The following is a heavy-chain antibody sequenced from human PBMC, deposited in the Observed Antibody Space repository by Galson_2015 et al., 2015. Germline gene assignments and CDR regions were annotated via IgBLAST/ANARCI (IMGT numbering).Heavy chain of an antibody. D-gene: IGHD1-1*01. V-gene: IGHV3-7*01. CDR1: GFTFSSYW. Sequence: SLRLSCAASGFTFSSYWMSWVRQAPGTGLEWVAVISQDGSEKCYVDSVKGRFTISRDNAKNSLYLQMNSLRAEDTAVYYCARVVRWNDYFDYWGQGTLVTVSS. J-gene: IGHJ4*02. CDR3: ARVVRWNDYFDY. CDR2: ISQDGSEK.